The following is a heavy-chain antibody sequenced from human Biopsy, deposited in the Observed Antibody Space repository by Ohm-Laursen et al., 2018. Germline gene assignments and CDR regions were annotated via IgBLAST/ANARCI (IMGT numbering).Heavy chain of an antibody. D-gene: IGHD3-3*01. V-gene: IGHV1-2*02. CDR2: IDPKSGGT. Sequence: ASVKVSCKASGYTFAGYYLHWVRQAPGHGLEWMGWIDPKSGGTNYAQKFQGRVTMTRDTSISTTYMELRGLTSDDTAVFYCARELGDFWGGRQFDFWGQGTLVTVSS. CDR3: ARELGDFWGGRQFDF. CDR1: GYTFAGYY. J-gene: IGHJ5*01.